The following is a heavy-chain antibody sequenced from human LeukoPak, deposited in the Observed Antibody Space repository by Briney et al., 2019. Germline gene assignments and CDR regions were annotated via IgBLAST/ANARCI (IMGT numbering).Heavy chain of an antibody. J-gene: IGHJ4*02. CDR3: ATHGYSELRYFDWSTNE. CDR2: IKEDGSEE. Sequence: GGSLRLSCVVSGFTFSSHWMSWVRQAPGKRLEWVANIKEDGSEEYYVDSVKGRFTISRDNAKKSLYLQMDSLRAEDTAVYYCATHGYSELRYFDWSTNEWGQGTLVTVSS. V-gene: IGHV3-7*01. D-gene: IGHD3-9*01. CDR1: GFTFSSHW.